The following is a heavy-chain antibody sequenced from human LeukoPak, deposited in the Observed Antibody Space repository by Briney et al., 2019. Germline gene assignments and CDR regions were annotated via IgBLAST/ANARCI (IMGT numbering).Heavy chain of an antibody. J-gene: IGHJ4*02. Sequence: GGSLRLSRAASGFTFDDYAMHWVRQAPGKGLEWVSGISWNSGSIGYADSVKGRFTISRDNAKNSLYLQMNSLRAEDTALYYCAKSLAYCGGDCYGGYFDYWGQGTLVTVSS. V-gene: IGHV3-9*01. CDR3: AKSLAYCGGDCYGGYFDY. CDR2: ISWNSGSI. CDR1: GFTFDDYA. D-gene: IGHD2-21*02.